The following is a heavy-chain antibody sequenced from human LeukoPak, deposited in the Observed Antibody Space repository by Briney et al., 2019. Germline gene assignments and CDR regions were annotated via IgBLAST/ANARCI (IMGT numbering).Heavy chain of an antibody. CDR3: ARHNSVVGYGMDV. D-gene: IGHD2-15*01. Sequence: PGGSLRLACTDSGFTFITHWMAWVRQAPGKGPEWVANIKQDGGEKYYVHSVRGRFTISRDNAKNSLYLQMNSLKAEETGVYYCARHNSVVGYGMDVWGQGATAIVSS. J-gene: IGHJ6*02. CDR2: IKQDGGEK. CDR1: GFTFITHW. V-gene: IGHV3-7*04.